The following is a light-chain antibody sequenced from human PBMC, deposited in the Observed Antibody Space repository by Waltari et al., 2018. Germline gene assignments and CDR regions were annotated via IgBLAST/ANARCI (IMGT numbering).Light chain of an antibody. CDR3: QQRGHWPLT. V-gene: IGKV3-11*01. CDR1: QSFNNF. J-gene: IGKJ1*01. CDR2: DAS. Sequence: VLTQSPGTLSASPGERATLSCRASQSFNNFLAWYQQKAGQAPRLLIYDASKRAADIPARFSGSGSGTDFTLTISSLDPEDFAVYYCQQRGHWPLTFGQGTNVEIK.